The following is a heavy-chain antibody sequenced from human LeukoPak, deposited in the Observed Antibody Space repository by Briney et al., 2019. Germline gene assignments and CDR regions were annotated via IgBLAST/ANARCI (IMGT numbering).Heavy chain of an antibody. CDR2: INHSGST. J-gene: IGHJ3*02. D-gene: IGHD6-19*01. Sequence: SETLSLTRAVYGGSFSGYYWSWIRQPPGKGLEWIGEINHSGSTNYNPSLKSRVTISVDTSKNQFSLKLSSVTAADTAVYYCARGPGVAVAGTGAFDIWGQGTMVTVSS. V-gene: IGHV4-34*01. CDR3: ARGPGVAVAGTGAFDI. CDR1: GGSFSGYY.